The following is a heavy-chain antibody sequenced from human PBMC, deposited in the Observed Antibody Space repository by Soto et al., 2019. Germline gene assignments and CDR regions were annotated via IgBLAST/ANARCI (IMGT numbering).Heavy chain of an antibody. V-gene: IGHV4-39*07. CDR2: IYYSGST. J-gene: IGHJ4*02. CDR3: ARHDNMTLGSQYLDS. CDR1: GASSRTPY. D-gene: IGHD1-1*01. Sequence: SETLSLTCTVSGASSRTPYWGWICQPPGKGLEWIGSIYYSGSTYYNPSLKSRVTISVDTSKNQFSLQLTSVTAADTALYFCARHDNMTLGSQYLDSWGPGTLVTVSS.